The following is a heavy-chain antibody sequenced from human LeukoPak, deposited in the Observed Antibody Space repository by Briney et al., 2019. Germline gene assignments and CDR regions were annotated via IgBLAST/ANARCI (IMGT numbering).Heavy chain of an antibody. Sequence: SETLSLTCTVSGYSISSGYYWGWIRQPPGKGLEWIGSLYHTGSAYYNPSLKSRVTISMDVSKNHFSLKLSSVTAADTAVYYCARTYDYVWGSYRSHSFDSWGQGTLVTVSS. D-gene: IGHD3-16*02. CDR1: GYSISSGYY. CDR3: ARTYDYVWGSYRSHSFDS. J-gene: IGHJ4*02. CDR2: LYHTGSA. V-gene: IGHV4-38-2*02.